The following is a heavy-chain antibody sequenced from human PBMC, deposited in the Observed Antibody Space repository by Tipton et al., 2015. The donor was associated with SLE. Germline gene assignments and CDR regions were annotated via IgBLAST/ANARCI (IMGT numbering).Heavy chain of an antibody. D-gene: IGHD6-13*01. J-gene: IGHJ4*02. V-gene: IGHV4-38-2*02. CDR2: IYHRGST. Sequence: TLSLTCTVSGDSIRSGYYWGWIRQPPGKGLEWIGSIYHRGSTYYNASLKSRVTISVDTSNNQFSLKLSSVTAADTAVYYCARQGAAAGPGGFDYWGQGTLVTVSS. CDR1: GDSIRSGYY. CDR3: ARQGAAAGPGGFDY.